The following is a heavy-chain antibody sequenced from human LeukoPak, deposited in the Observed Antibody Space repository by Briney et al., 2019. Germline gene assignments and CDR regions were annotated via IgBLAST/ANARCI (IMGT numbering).Heavy chain of an antibody. Sequence: SETLSLTCTVSGGSISSYYWSWIRQPPGKGLEWIGYIYYSGSTYYNPSLKSRVTISVDRSKNQFSLKLSSVTAADTAVYYCARAALIGPYYYDSSGLGPNYYFDYWGQGTLVTVSS. D-gene: IGHD3-22*01. CDR1: GGSISSYY. CDR3: ARAALIGPYYYDSSGLGPNYYFDY. CDR2: IYYSGST. J-gene: IGHJ4*02. V-gene: IGHV4-59*12.